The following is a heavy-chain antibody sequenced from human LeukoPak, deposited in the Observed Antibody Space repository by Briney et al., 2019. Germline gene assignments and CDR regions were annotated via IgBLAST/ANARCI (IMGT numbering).Heavy chain of an antibody. CDR1: GGSIISRH. J-gene: IGHJ3*02. D-gene: IGHD3/OR15-3a*01. V-gene: IGHV4-4*07. CDR2: IYSSGST. CDR3: ARRWTGENAFDI. Sequence: SETLSLTCIVSGGSIISRHWSWIRQPAGKGLEWIGHIYSSGSTNYNPSLKSRVTMSVDTSTNHFSLTLTSVTAADTAVYYCARRWTGENAFDIWGQGTMVTVS.